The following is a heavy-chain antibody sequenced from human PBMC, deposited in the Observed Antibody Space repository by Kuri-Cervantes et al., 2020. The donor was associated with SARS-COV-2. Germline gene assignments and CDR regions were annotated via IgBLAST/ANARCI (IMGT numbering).Heavy chain of an antibody. Sequence: SETLSLTCSVPGGSISSGSYYWGWIRQPPGKGLEWIGSIYYSGSTYYNPSLKSRVTISVDTSKNQFSLKLSSVTAADTAVYYCASMSIAARRIHTQLPPWGYFDLWGRGTLVTVSS. V-gene: IGHV4-39*01. CDR1: GGSISSGSYY. CDR3: ASMSIAARRIHTQLPPWGYFDL. D-gene: IGHD6-6*01. CDR2: IYYSGST. J-gene: IGHJ2*01.